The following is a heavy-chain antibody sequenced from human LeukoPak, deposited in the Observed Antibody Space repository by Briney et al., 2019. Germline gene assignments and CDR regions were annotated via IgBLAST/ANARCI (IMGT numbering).Heavy chain of an antibody. CDR3: ARVSLYCSSGSCYSYYYYSMDA. J-gene: IGHJ6*02. Sequence: GGSLRLSCAVSGLTFSTYSMNWVRQAPGKGLEWVSYISSSSSTIYYADSVKGRFTISRDNAKNSLYLQMNSLRAEDTAVYYCARVSLYCSSGSCYSYYYYSMDAWGQGTTVTVSS. CDR2: ISSSSSTI. V-gene: IGHV3-48*01. CDR1: GLTFSTYS. D-gene: IGHD2-15*01.